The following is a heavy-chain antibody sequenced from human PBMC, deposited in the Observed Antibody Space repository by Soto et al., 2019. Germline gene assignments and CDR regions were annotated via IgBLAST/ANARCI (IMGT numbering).Heavy chain of an antibody. Sequence: GESLKISCKASGYSFTSNWIGWLRQTPGKGLEWMGFIYPGDSDTTYSPSFQGQVTISADKSISTAYLKWSNLKASDTAMYYCARQWEPGGYYYYGMDVWGQGTTVTVSS. D-gene: IGHD1-26*01. J-gene: IGHJ6*02. V-gene: IGHV5-51*01. CDR1: GYSFTSNW. CDR2: IYPGDSDT. CDR3: ARQWEPGGYYYYGMDV.